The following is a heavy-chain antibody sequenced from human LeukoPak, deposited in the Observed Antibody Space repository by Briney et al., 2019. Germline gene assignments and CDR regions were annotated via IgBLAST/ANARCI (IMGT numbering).Heavy chain of an antibody. CDR3: ARGQSPFDY. V-gene: IGHV5-51*01. J-gene: IGHJ4*02. CDR2: IYPGDSDT. Sequence: GESLKISCKGSGYIFTTYWIGWVRQMPGKGLELMGTIYPGDSDTRYSLSFQGQVPISADKYISTAYLQWSSLKASDTAMYYCARGQSPFDYWGQGTLVTVSS. CDR1: GYIFTTYW.